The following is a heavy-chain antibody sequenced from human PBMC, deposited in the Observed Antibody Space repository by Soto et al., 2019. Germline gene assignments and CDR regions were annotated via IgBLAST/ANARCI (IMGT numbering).Heavy chain of an antibody. CDR2: IFYSGST. J-gene: IGHJ5*02. V-gene: IGHV4-31*03. Sequence: SDTLSLTCTVSGGPISSGGYYWNWIRQPPGKGLEWIGYIFYSGSTYYNPSLKSRVTISVDMSKNQFSLRLSSVTAADAAVYYCASDQGGTKWFDAWGQGTLVTVSS. CDR3: ASDQGGTKWFDA. CDR1: GGPISSGGYY. D-gene: IGHD3-16*01.